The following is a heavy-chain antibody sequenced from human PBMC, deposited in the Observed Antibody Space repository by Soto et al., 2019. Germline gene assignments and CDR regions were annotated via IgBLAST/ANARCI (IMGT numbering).Heavy chain of an antibody. Sequence: SETLSLTCTVSGGSIGSYSWNWIRQPPGKGLEWIGYIYHNGSTNYNPSLKSRVTLSVDTSKNQFSLKLSSVTAADTAVYYCARLSSYYYYMDVWGKGTTVTVSS. CDR1: GGSIGSYS. CDR2: IYHNGST. V-gene: IGHV4-59*08. J-gene: IGHJ6*03. CDR3: ARLSSYYYYMDV.